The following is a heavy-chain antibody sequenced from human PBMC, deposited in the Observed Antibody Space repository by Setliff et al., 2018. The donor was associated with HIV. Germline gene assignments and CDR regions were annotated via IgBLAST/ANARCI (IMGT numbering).Heavy chain of an antibody. CDR3: TKDHLSGWASDC. Sequence: PGGSLRLSCAASGFNFGYYWMSWVRQTPGKGLEWVTNISPDGRQKGYVDSVRGRFTISRDNAKNSLYLQMNSLRGEDTAVYYCTKDHLSGWASDCWGQGTLVTVSS. J-gene: IGHJ4*02. V-gene: IGHV3-7*01. D-gene: IGHD6-19*01. CDR2: ISPDGRQK. CDR1: GFNFGYYW.